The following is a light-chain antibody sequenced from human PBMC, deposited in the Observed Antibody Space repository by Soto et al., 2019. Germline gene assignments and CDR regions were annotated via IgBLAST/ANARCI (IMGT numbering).Light chain of an antibody. V-gene: IGKV3-20*01. J-gene: IGKJ1*01. Sequence: EIVLTQSPATLSLSPGERATLSCRASQSVSSYLAWYQQKPGQAPRLLFSGAFNRATDTPDRFSGSGSGTDFTLIISGVEAEDFAMYYCQQYGDSPWTFGQGTRVDFK. CDR1: QSVSSY. CDR3: QQYGDSPWT. CDR2: GAF.